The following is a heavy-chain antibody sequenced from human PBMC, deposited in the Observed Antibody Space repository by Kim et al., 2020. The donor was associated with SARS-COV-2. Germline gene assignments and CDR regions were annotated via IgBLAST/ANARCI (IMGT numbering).Heavy chain of an antibody. CDR3: ARGIAVSGKIYYYYGMDV. CDR2: ISRSGSTI. D-gene: IGHD6-19*01. J-gene: IGHJ6*02. V-gene: IGHV3-48*03. CDR1: GFTFSSYE. Sequence: GGSLRLSCAASGFTFSSYEMNWVRQAPGKGLEWVSYISRSGSTIYYADSVKGRFTISRDNAKNSLYLQMNSLRAEDTAVYYCARGIAVSGKIYYYYGMDVWGQGTTVTVSS.